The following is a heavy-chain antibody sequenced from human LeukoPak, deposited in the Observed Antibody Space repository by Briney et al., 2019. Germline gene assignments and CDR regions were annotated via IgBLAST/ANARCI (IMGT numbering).Heavy chain of an antibody. Sequence: GSLRLSCAASGFTFDDYAMHWVRQAPGKGLEWVSLISWDGGSTYYADSVKGRFTISRDTSKNTVSLQMNSLRAEDTAVYYCAGDKTTGGWYEFDYWGQGTLVTVSS. V-gene: IGHV3-43D*03. CDR1: GFTFDDYA. CDR2: ISWDGGST. J-gene: IGHJ4*02. CDR3: AGDKTTGGWYEFDY. D-gene: IGHD6-19*01.